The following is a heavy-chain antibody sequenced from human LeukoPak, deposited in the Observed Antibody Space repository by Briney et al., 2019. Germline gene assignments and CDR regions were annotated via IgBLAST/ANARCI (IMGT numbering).Heavy chain of an antibody. V-gene: IGHV3-33*01. CDR3: ARDSYYDFWSGYGYYYGMDV. D-gene: IGHD3-3*01. CDR1: GFTFSSYG. CDR2: IWYDGSNK. Sequence: GGSLGLSCAASGFTFSSYGMHWVRQAPGKGLEWVAVIWYDGSNKYYADSVKGRFTISRDNSKNTLYLQMNSLRAEDTAVYYCARDSYYDFWSGYGYYYGMDVWGQGTTVTVSS. J-gene: IGHJ6*02.